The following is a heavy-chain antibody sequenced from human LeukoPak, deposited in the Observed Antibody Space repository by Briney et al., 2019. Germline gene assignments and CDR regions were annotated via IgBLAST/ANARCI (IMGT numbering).Heavy chain of an antibody. V-gene: IGHV4-59*01. CDR1: GGSISSYY. J-gene: IGHJ3*02. Sequence: SEPFSLTCTVSGGSISSYYWSWIRQPPGKGLEWIGYIYYSGSTNYNPSIKSPVSISVDTSKNQFSLKLSSVTAADTAVYYCARDRGAYYDMPDAFDIWGQGRIASVSS. D-gene: IGHD3-9*01. CDR2: IYYSGST. CDR3: ARDRGAYYDMPDAFDI.